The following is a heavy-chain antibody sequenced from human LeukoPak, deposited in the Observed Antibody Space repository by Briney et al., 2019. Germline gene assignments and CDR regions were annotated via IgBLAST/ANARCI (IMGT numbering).Heavy chain of an antibody. J-gene: IGHJ4*02. CDR1: GGSISSGGYY. D-gene: IGHD1-26*01. Sequence: SQTLSLTCTVSGGSISSGGYYWSWIRQHPGKGLEWIGYIYYSGSTYYNPSLKSRVTISVDTSKNQFSLKLSSVTAADTAVYYCARDSKTVGATFDYWGQGTLVTVSS. CDR3: ARDSKTVGATFDY. CDR2: IYYSGST. V-gene: IGHV4-31*03.